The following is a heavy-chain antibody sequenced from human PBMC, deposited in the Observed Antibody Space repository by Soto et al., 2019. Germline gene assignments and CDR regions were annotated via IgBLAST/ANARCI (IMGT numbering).Heavy chain of an antibody. D-gene: IGHD3-10*01. V-gene: IGHV3-11*01. Sequence: GGSLRLSCAASGFTFSHYYMSWVRQAPGKGLEWISFISSSAITIYYADSVKGRFTISRDNAKNSLYLQMNSLRDEDTAIYYCARQTFGEPLIWLDPWGQGTLVTVSS. CDR3: ARQTFGEPLIWLDP. J-gene: IGHJ5*02. CDR2: ISSSAITI. CDR1: GFTFSHYY.